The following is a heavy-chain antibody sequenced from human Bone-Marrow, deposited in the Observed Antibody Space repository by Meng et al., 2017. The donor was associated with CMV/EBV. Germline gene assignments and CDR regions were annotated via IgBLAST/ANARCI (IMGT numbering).Heavy chain of an antibody. CDR3: VRGPPNGVAVT. Sequence: GGSLRLSCATSGFTFTSDWMSWVRQAPGRGLEWVANIKQDGSEKYYVDSVRGRFTITNDYTKNSLYLQMSSLRAEDTALYYCVRGPPNGVAVTWGQGTLVTFYS. CDR2: IKQDGSEK. V-gene: IGHV3-7*01. D-gene: IGHD2-8*01. CDR1: GFTFTSDW. J-gene: IGHJ5*02.